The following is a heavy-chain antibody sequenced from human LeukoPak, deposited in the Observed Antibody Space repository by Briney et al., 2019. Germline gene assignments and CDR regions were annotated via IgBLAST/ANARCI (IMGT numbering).Heavy chain of an antibody. CDR2: IGGSGADT. D-gene: IGHD6-6*01. Sequence: GGSLRLSCAASGFSFSDCYMSWFRQAPGKGPEWLSYIGGSGADTNYADSVKGRFTTSRDNAKSSLYLQMNNLRAEDTAVYYCAKTLVASPGNTGGPWGQGTLVTVSS. CDR1: GFSFSDCY. CDR3: AKTLVASPGNTGGP. V-gene: IGHV3-11*03. J-gene: IGHJ1*01.